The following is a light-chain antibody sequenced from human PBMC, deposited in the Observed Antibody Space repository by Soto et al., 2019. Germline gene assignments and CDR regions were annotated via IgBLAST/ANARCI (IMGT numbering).Light chain of an antibody. CDR2: AAS. Sequence: EIVLTQSPGTLSLSPGERATLSCRASQSVGGNYLAWYQQKPGQAPRLLVYAASTGATGIPDRFSGSGSGTDFSLTISRLEPEDFAVYYCQQYGSSLRTFGQGTKLEIK. CDR1: QSVGGNY. V-gene: IGKV3-20*01. J-gene: IGKJ2*01. CDR3: QQYGSSLRT.